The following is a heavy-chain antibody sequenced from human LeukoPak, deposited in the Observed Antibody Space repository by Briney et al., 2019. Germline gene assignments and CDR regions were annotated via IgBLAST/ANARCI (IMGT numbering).Heavy chain of an antibody. CDR1: GGSISSYY. D-gene: IGHD6-13*01. CDR3: ARQEGSWYSNFDY. J-gene: IGHJ4*02. V-gene: IGHV4-59*08. Sequence: SETLSLTCTVSGGSISSYYWSWIRQPPGKGLEWIGYIYYSGSTNYNPSLKSRVTISVDTSKNQFSLKLSSVTAADTAVYYCARQEGSWYSNFDYWGQGTLVTVSS. CDR2: IYYSGST.